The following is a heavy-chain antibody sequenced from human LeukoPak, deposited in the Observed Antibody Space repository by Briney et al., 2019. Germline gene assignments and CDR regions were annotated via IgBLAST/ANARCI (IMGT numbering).Heavy chain of an antibody. D-gene: IGHD6-13*01. J-gene: IGHJ4*02. CDR3: ARDMPAPGVHDY. V-gene: IGHV3-48*01. Sequence: GGSLRLSCAASGFTFSTYTMNWVRQAPGQGLEGVSYISGGSSTIYYADSVKGRFTVSRDNAKNSLYLQMNSLRAEDTAVYYCARDMPAPGVHDYWGQGTLVTVSS. CDR2: ISGGSSTI. CDR1: GFTFSTYT.